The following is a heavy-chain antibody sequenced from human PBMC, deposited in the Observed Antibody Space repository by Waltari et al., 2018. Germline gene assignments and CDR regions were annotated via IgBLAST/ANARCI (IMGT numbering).Heavy chain of an antibody. Sequence: QVQLQQSGAGLLKPSETLSLTCVVHGESSSGYFWSWIRLRPRKGLEWIGKINHRGDTNYNPDLDASLKSRLSLSEDTSNDRFSLTIRSVTASDTAVYYCARGGTVTTRFDFWGQGIQVTVSS. J-gene: IGHJ4*02. CDR2: INHRGDT. CDR3: ARGGTVTTRFDF. CDR1: GESSSGYF. V-gene: IGHV4-34*02. D-gene: IGHD4-17*01.